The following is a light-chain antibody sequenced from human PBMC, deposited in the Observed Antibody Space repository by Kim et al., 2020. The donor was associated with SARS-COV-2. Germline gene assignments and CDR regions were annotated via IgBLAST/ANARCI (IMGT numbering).Light chain of an antibody. J-gene: IGLJ2*01. Sequence: GQSITISCTVTSSDVGAYNYVAWYQQHPGKAPKFIIYDVSNRPSGVSNRFSGSKSGNTASLTISGLQAEDEADYYCSSYRSSNTVIFGGGTQLTVL. CDR3: SSYRSSNTVI. CDR2: DVS. CDR1: SSDVGAYNY. V-gene: IGLV2-14*03.